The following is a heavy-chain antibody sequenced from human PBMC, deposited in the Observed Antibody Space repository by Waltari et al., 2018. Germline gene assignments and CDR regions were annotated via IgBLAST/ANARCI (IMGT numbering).Heavy chain of an antibody. CDR1: GFTFSSYW. CDR3: ARDMGDPSTFWFSYYYYGMDV. V-gene: IGHV3-7*01. D-gene: IGHD3-3*01. Sequence: EVQLVESGGGLVQPGGSLRLSCAASGFTFSSYWMSWVRQAPGKGLEWVANIKQDGSEKYYVDSVKGRFTISRDNAKNSLYLQMNSLRAEDTAVYYCARDMGDPSTFWFSYYYYGMDVWGQGTTVTVSS. CDR2: IKQDGSEK. J-gene: IGHJ6*02.